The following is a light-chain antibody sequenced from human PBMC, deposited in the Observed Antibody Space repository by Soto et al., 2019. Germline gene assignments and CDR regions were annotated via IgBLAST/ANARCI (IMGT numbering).Light chain of an antibody. CDR1: QSVSTY. V-gene: IGKV3-15*01. Sequence: EIVLTQSPATLSLSPGERAILSCRASQSVSTYLAWYQQKPGQAPRLLLYGASTRATGIPVRFRGSGSGTEFTLTISSLQSEDSAVYYCHQYNSWPRGTFGPGTKVEIK. J-gene: IGKJ3*01. CDR2: GAS. CDR3: HQYNSWPRGT.